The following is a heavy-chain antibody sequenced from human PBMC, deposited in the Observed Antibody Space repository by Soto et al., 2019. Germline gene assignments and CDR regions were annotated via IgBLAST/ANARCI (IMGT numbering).Heavy chain of an antibody. CDR1: GFTFSSYA. CDR3: AKGTGSTSCEGFAY. CDR2: ISYSGGST. D-gene: IGHD2-2*01. J-gene: IGHJ4*02. Sequence: PGGSLRLSCATSGFTFSSYAMSWVRQAPGKGLECVSAISYSGGSTYYADSVKGRFTISRDNSKNTLYLQMNSLRVEDMAVYFCAKGTGSTSCEGFAYWGQGTLVTVSS. V-gene: IGHV3-23*01.